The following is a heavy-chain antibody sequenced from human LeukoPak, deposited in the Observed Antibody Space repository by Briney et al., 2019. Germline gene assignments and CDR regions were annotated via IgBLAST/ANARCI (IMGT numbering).Heavy chain of an antibody. V-gene: IGHV3-23*01. CDR3: ERVFKERSRYFDY. CDR1: GFTFSSYS. Sequence: PGGSLRLSCAASGFTFSSYSMSWVRQAPGKGLDWVSAISGSGGSTYYADSVKGRFTISRDNSKNTLYLQMNSLRAEDTAVYYCERVFKERSRYFDYWGQGTLVSVS. CDR2: ISGSGGST. J-gene: IGHJ4*02. D-gene: IGHD2-15*01.